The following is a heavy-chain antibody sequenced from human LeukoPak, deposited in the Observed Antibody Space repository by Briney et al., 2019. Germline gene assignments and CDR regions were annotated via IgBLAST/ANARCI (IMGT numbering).Heavy chain of an antibody. D-gene: IGHD1-1*01. J-gene: IGHJ6*03. CDR3: AKELLEPYYYYYYMDV. CDR2: ISYDGSNK. V-gene: IGHV3-30-3*02. CDR1: GGTFSNYA. Sequence: SCKASGGTFSNYAIHWVRQAPGKGLEWVAVISYDGSNKYYADSVKGRFTISRDNSKNTLYLQMNSLRAEDTAVYYCAKELLEPYYYYYYMDVWGKGTTVTVSS.